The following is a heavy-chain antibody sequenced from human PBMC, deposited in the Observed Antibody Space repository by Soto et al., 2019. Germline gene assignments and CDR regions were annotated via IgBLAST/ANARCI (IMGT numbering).Heavy chain of an antibody. V-gene: IGHV1-18*01. CDR1: GYRFTSYG. D-gene: IGHD3-16*01. Sequence: QVQLVQSGAEVKKPGASVKVSCRVSGYRFTSYGINWVRQAPGQGLEWVGWVNPDNHNTNYAQNFQDRVSLTTDISTNTASMELRGLRSDDTAVYYCARVRFGDPFDYWGQGTLLTVSS. CDR2: VNPDNHNT. CDR3: ARVRFGDPFDY. J-gene: IGHJ4*02.